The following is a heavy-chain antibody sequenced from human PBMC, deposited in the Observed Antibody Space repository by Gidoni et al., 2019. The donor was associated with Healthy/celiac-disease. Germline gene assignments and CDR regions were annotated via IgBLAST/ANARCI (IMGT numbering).Heavy chain of an antibody. D-gene: IGHD1-26*01. CDR3: AKDRGDTVGARGKYFDY. CDR1: GFTFDDYA. Sequence: EVQLVESGGGLVQPGRSLRLSCADTGFTFDDYAMHWVRQAPGKGMDGVSGISLNSGSIGYADSVKGRFTISRDNAKNSLYLQMNSLRAEDTALYYCAKDRGDTVGARGKYFDYWGQGTLVTVSS. V-gene: IGHV3-9*01. J-gene: IGHJ4*02. CDR2: ISLNSGSI.